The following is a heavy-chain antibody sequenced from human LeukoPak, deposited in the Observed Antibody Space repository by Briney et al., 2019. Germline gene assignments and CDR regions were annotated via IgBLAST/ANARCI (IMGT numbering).Heavy chain of an antibody. CDR2: ISAYNGNT. J-gene: IGHJ2*01. CDR1: GYTFTSYG. CDR3: ARSRLLAVAGPWYFDL. D-gene: IGHD6-19*01. Sequence: GASVKVSCKASGYTFTSYGISWVRQAPGQGLEWMGWISAYNGNTNYAQKLQGRVTMTTDTSTSTAYMELRSLRSDDTAVYYCARSRLLAVAGPWYFDLWGRGTLVTVSS. V-gene: IGHV1-18*01.